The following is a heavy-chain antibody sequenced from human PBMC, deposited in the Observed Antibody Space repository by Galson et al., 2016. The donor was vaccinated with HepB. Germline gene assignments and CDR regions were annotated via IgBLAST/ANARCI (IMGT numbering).Heavy chain of an antibody. Sequence: SETLSLTCAVSGGSISSSNWWSWVRQPPGKGLEWIGEIYHSGGTNYNPSLKSRVTISLDKSKIHFSLRLSSVTAADTAVYYCARDRAGGYYYLKFDSWGQGTLVTVSS. D-gene: IGHD5-12*01. J-gene: IGHJ4*02. V-gene: IGHV4-4*02. CDR2: IYHSGGT. CDR3: ARDRAGGYYYLKFDS. CDR1: GGSISSSNW.